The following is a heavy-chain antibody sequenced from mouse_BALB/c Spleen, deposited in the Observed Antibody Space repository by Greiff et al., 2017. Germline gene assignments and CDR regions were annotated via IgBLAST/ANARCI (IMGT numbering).Heavy chain of an antibody. CDR2: IRLKSNNYAT. CDR1: GFTFSNYW. CDR3: TRAYGSSYGAMDY. Sequence: EVKLVESGGGLVKPGGSLKLSCVASGFTFSNYWMNWVRQSPEKGLEWVAEIRLKSNNYATHYAESVKGRFTISRDDSKSSVYLQMNNLRAEDTGIYYCTRAYGSSYGAMDYWGQGTSVTVSS. D-gene: IGHD1-1*01. V-gene: IGHV6-6*02. J-gene: IGHJ4*01.